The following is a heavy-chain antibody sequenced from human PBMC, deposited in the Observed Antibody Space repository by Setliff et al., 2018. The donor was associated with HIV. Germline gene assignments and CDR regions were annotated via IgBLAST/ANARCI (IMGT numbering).Heavy chain of an antibody. J-gene: IGHJ6*03. CDR1: AGASNTHA. Sequence: SVKVSCKASAGASNTHALNWVRQAPGQGLEWIGGYIPTLHVTRYAENIERARVTISADTSVGAIYLDLRGLRMEDTAVHYCARGGTYFERLFPPSYYMDLWGAGTSVTVSS. D-gene: IGHD3-9*01. CDR2: YIPTLHVT. CDR3: ARGGTYFERLFPPSYYMDL. V-gene: IGHV1-69*10.